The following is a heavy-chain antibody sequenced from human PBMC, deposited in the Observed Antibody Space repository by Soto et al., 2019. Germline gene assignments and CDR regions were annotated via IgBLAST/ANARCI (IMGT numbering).Heavy chain of an antibody. Sequence: PSETLSLTCTVSGGSISSYYWSWIRQPPGKGLEWIGYIYYSGSTNYNPSLKSRVTISVDTSKNQFSLKLSSVTAADTAGCDCARGGSGWHFDYWGQGTLVTVSS. D-gene: IGHD6-19*01. CDR3: ARGGSGWHFDY. CDR1: GGSISSYY. CDR2: IYYSGST. V-gene: IGHV4-59*01. J-gene: IGHJ4*02.